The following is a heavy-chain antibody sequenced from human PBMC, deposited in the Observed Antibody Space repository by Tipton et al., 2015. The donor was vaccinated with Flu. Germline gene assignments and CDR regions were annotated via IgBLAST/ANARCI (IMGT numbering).Heavy chain of an antibody. V-gene: IGHV4-34*01. D-gene: IGHD5-12*01. CDR1: GGSFSGYY. CDR3: ARDRANAFDI. CDR2: INHSGST. Sequence: TLSLTCAVYGGSFSGYYWSWIRQPPGKGLEWIGEINHSGSTNYNPSLKSRVTISVDMSKNQFSLKLSSVTAADTAVYYCARDRANAFDIWGQGTMVTVSS. J-gene: IGHJ3*02.